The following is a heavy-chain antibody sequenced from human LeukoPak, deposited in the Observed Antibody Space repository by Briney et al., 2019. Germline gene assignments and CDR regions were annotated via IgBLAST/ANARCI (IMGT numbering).Heavy chain of an antibody. CDR1: GYSISSGYY. V-gene: IGHV4-38-2*02. CDR2: IYHSGNT. CDR3: ARAIYCSGGSCYSHSYYFMDV. D-gene: IGHD2-15*01. J-gene: IGHJ6*03. Sequence: SETLSLTCSVSGYSISSGYYWGWIRQPPGKGLEWIGSIYHSGNTYYNPSLMSRVTLSVDPSKNQFSLKLSSVTAVDTGVYYCARAIYCSGGSCYSHSYYFMDVWGKGTTVTVSS.